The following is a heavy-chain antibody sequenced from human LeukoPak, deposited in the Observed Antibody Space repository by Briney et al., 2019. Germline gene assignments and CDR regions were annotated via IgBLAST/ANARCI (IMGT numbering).Heavy chain of an antibody. CDR3: TRNGGRLGY. D-gene: IGHD3-16*01. CDR1: GFNFSNYD. Sequence: GGSLRLSCAASGFNFSNYDMIWVRQAPGKGLEGVSSIHAIGGGGHTYSADSVKGRFTTSRDDSKNTLFLQMHSLPAEDTAVYYCTRNGGRLGYWRQGALVTVSS. CDR2: IHAIGGGGHT. J-gene: IGHJ4*02. V-gene: IGHV3-23*01.